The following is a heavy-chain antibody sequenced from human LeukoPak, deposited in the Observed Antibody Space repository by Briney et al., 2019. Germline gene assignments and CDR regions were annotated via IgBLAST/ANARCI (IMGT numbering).Heavy chain of an antibody. V-gene: IGHV3-30*18. CDR2: ISHDGSDK. Sequence: PGGSLRLSCAASGFTFSSYGVHWVRQAPGKGLGWVAAISHDGSDKYYADSVKGRFTISRDNSKNTLYLQMNSLRAEDTAVYYCAKDYYYETSAFPDYWGQGALVTISS. J-gene: IGHJ4*02. CDR3: AKDYYYETSAFPDY. CDR1: GFTFSSYG. D-gene: IGHD3-22*01.